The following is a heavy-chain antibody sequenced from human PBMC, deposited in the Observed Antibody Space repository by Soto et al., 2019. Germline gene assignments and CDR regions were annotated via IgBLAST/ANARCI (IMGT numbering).Heavy chain of an antibody. V-gene: IGHV1-69*13. CDR3: ARAEADREEITMIVVVAYYYYGMDV. CDR2: IIPIFGTA. CDR1: GGTYSSYA. D-gene: IGHD3-22*01. Sequence: SVKVSCKASGGTYSSYAISWVRQAPGQGLEWMGGIIPIFGTANYAQKFQGRVTITADQSTSTAYMELSSLRSEDTAVYYCARAEADREEITMIVVVAYYYYGMDVWGQGTTVTVSS. J-gene: IGHJ6*02.